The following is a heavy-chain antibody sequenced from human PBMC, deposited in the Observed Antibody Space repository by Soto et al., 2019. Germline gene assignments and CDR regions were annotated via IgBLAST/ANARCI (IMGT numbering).Heavy chain of an antibody. Sequence: QVQLVQSGAEVKKPGSSVKVSCAASGGSFTSYIFTWVRQAPGQGLEWMGRISPIRGTADYALTFKDRVTITTDKSTNTTYMERRSLRPEYSGLYYCAKSLVFGYHASMDVWGKGTTVTVSS. CDR3: AKSLVFGYHASMDV. V-gene: IGHV1-69*08. CDR1: GGSFTSYI. D-gene: IGHD6-25*01. J-gene: IGHJ6*03. CDR2: ISPIRGTA.